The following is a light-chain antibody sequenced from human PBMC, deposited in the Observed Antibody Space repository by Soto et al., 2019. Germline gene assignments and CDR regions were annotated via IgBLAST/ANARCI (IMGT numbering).Light chain of an antibody. CDR2: SAS. CDR3: QQYNNWPRT. CDR1: QSVSSN. V-gene: IGKV3-15*01. J-gene: IGKJ1*01. Sequence: EIVMTQSPATLSVSPGERATLSCRASQSVSSNLAWHQQKPGQAPRLLIYSASTRATGIPARFSGSGSGTEFTLTINSLQSEDFAVYYCQQYNNWPRTFGQGTKVDIK.